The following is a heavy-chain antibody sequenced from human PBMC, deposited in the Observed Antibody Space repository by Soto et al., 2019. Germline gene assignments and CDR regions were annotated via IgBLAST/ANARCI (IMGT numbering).Heavy chain of an antibody. Sequence: QITLKESGPTLVKPTQTLTLTCTFSGFSLSTSGVGVGWIRQPPGKAVAWLALIYWDDDKRYSPSLRSRLTITKDTSKNQVVLTMTNMEPVDTATYYCAHRRGGTRYFDYWGQGTLVTVSS. CDR2: IYWDDDK. CDR3: AHRRGGTRYFDY. D-gene: IGHD1-1*01. J-gene: IGHJ4*02. CDR1: GFSLSTSGVG. V-gene: IGHV2-5*02.